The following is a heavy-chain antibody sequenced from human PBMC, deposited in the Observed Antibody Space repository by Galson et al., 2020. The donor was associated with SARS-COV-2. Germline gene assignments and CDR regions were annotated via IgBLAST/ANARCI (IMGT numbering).Heavy chain of an antibody. V-gene: IGHV4-39*07. D-gene: IGHD3-10*01. J-gene: IGHJ4*02. CDR2: IYYSGGT. Sequence: SETLSLTCTVSGASIRTTDYYWGWIRQPPGKGLEWLGIIYYSGGTYYSPSLKSRVIISVDTSKNQFSLSLTSVTAADTAVYYCARVYYRDAQPYYFDSWDQGTLVTVSS. CDR1: GASIRTTDYY. CDR3: ARVYYRDAQPYYFDS.